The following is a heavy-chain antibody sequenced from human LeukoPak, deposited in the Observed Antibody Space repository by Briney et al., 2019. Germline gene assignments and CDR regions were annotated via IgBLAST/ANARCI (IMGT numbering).Heavy chain of an antibody. CDR2: ISGSGGST. J-gene: IGHJ6*04. CDR3: AKESGSGSYYTYYYYYGMDV. CDR1: GFTFSSYA. V-gene: IGHV3-23*01. D-gene: IGHD3-10*01. Sequence: PGGSLRLSCAASGFTFSSYAMSWVRQAPGKGLEWVSAISGSGGSTYYADSVKGRFTISRDNSKNTLYLQMNSQRAEDTAVYYCAKESGSGSYYTYYYYYGMDVWGKGTTVTVSS.